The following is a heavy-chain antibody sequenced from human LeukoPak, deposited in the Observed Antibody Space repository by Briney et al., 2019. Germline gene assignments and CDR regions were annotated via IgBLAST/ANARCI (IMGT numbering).Heavy chain of an antibody. CDR1: GDSISSYY. D-gene: IGHD1-1*01. CDR3: ARSESLDDAFDI. CDR2: IYYSGST. J-gene: IGHJ3*02. V-gene: IGHV4-59*06. Sequence: SETLSLTCTVSGDSISSYYWSWIRQPPGKGLGWIGYIYYSGSTYYNPSLKSRVTISVDTSKNQFSLKLSSVTAADTAVYYCARSESLDDAFDIWGQGTMVTVSS.